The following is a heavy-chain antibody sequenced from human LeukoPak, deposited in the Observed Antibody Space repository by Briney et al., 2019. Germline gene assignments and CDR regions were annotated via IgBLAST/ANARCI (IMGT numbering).Heavy chain of an antibody. J-gene: IGHJ4*02. CDR2: INHSGST. CDR1: GGSFSGYY. V-gene: IGHV4-34*01. D-gene: IGHD6-19*01. Sequence: SETLSLTCAVYGGSFSGYYWSWIRQPPGKGLEWIGEINHSGSTNYDPSLKSRVTISVDTSKNQFSLKLSSVTAADTAVYYCARVNMGYSSGRSFTFDYWGQGTLVTVSS. CDR3: ARVNMGYSSGRSFTFDY.